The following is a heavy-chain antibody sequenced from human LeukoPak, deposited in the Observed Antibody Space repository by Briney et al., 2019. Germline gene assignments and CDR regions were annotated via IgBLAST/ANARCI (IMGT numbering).Heavy chain of an antibody. CDR3: ARERPLYNYMDV. Sequence: SETLSLTCTVSGGSISSYYWSWIRQPAGKGLEWIGRIYTSGSTNYNPSLKSRVTISVDTSKNQFSLKLSSVTAADTAVYFCARERPLYNYMDVWGKGTTVTVSS. CDR1: GGSISSYY. D-gene: IGHD6-6*01. J-gene: IGHJ6*03. V-gene: IGHV4-4*07. CDR2: IYTSGST.